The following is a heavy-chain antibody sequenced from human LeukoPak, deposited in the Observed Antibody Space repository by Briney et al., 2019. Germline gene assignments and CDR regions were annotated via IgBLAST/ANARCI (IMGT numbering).Heavy chain of an antibody. Sequence: GGSLRLSCAASGFTFGNHAMHWVRQAPGMGLEGVAVISYEASNKYYADSVKGRFTISRDNSKNTLYLQMNSLRAEDTAVYYCARDYLVGCTDTICYPIDYWGQGTLVTVSS. D-gene: IGHD2-8*02. CDR3: ARDYLVGCTDTICYPIDY. CDR1: GFTFGNHA. J-gene: IGHJ4*02. CDR2: ISYEASNK. V-gene: IGHV3-30*01.